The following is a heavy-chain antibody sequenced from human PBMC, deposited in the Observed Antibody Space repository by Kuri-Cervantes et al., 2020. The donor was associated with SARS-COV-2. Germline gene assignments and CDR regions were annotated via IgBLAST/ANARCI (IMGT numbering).Heavy chain of an antibody. D-gene: IGHD6-6*01. CDR3: ARQAVAVEYSSSSGAFDI. V-gene: IGHV4-38-2*01. Sequence: GSLRLSCAVSGYSISSGYYWGWIRQPPGKGLEWMGSIYHSGSTYYNPSLKSRVTISVDTSKNQFSLKLSSVTAADTAVYYCARQAVAVEYSSSSGAFDIWGQGTMVTVSS. J-gene: IGHJ3*02. CDR1: GYSISSGYY. CDR2: IYHSGST.